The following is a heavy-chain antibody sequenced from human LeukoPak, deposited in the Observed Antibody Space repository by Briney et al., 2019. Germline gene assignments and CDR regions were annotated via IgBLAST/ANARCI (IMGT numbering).Heavy chain of an antibody. V-gene: IGHV1-8*01. Sequence: ASVKVSCKASGYTFTSYDINWVRQATGQGLEWMGWMNPNSGNTGYAQKFQGRVTMTRNTSISTAYMELSSLRSEDTAVYYCARVAPSRNYYDSSGYSDYWGQGTLVTVSS. CDR3: ARVAPSRNYYDSSGYSDY. CDR2: MNPNSGNT. J-gene: IGHJ4*02. D-gene: IGHD3-22*01. CDR1: GYTFTSYD.